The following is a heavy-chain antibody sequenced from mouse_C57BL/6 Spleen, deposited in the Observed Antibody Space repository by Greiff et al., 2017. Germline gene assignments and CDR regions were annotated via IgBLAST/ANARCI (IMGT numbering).Heavy chain of an antibody. Sequence: VQLQQSGPELVKPGASVKISCKASGYTFTDYYMNWVKQSHGKSLEWIGDINPNNGGTSYNQKFKGKATLTVDKSSSTAYMELRSLTSEDSAVYYCARPPLYYGSSYLDYWGQGTTLTVSS. CDR1: GYTFTDYY. V-gene: IGHV1-26*01. J-gene: IGHJ2*01. D-gene: IGHD1-1*01. CDR2: INPNNGGT. CDR3: ARPPLYYGSSYLDY.